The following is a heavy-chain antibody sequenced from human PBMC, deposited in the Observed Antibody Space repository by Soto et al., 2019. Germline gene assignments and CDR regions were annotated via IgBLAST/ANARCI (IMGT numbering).Heavy chain of an antibody. Sequence: ASVKVSCKASGYTFTSYGISWVRQAPGQGLEWMGWISAYNGNTNYAQKLQGRVTMTTDTSTSTAYMELRSLRSDDTAVYYCARGLPTPGPYYYYYYMDVWGKGTTVTVSS. CDR1: GYTFTSYG. D-gene: IGHD2-15*01. V-gene: IGHV1-18*01. CDR3: ARGLPTPGPYYYYYYMDV. CDR2: ISAYNGNT. J-gene: IGHJ6*03.